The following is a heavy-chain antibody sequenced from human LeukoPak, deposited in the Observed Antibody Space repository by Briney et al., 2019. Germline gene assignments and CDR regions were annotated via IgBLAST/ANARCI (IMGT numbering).Heavy chain of an antibody. Sequence: ASVKVSCKASGYTFTSYDINWVRQATGQGLEWMGWMNPNSGNTGYAQKFQGRVTMTRNTSISTAYMELRSLRSDDTAVYYCARERAAGKSVAVAGTRGYWGQGTLVTVSS. CDR1: GYTFTSYD. J-gene: IGHJ4*02. CDR3: ARERAAGKSVAVAGTRGY. CDR2: MNPNSGNT. D-gene: IGHD6-19*01. V-gene: IGHV1-8*01.